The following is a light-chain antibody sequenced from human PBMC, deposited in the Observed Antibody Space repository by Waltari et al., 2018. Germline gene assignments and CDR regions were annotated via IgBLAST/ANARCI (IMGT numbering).Light chain of an antibody. Sequence: QSALTQPPPASGSPGQSVTISCTGTSSDVGAYNYVSWYQQYPDQAPKLMIYEVTKRPSGVPDRFSGSKSGNTASLTVSGLQAEDEADYYCISYAGNNKYVLGAGTKVTVL. CDR1: SSDVGAYNY. V-gene: IGLV2-8*01. J-gene: IGLJ1*01. CDR2: EVT. CDR3: ISYAGNNKYV.